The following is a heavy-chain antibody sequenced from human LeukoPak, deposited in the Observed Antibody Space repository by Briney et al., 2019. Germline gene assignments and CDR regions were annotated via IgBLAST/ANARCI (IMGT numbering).Heavy chain of an antibody. CDR2: IKQDGSEK. CDR3: AREGYYKVDY. CDR1: GFIFSTYW. Sequence: PGGSLRLSCAASGFIFSTYWMSWVRQAPGKGLEWVANIKQDGSEKYYVDSVKGRFTISRDNAKNSLYLQMNSLRAEDTAVYYCAREGYYKVDYWGQGTLVTVPS. J-gene: IGHJ4*02. D-gene: IGHD2-8*01. V-gene: IGHV3-7*01.